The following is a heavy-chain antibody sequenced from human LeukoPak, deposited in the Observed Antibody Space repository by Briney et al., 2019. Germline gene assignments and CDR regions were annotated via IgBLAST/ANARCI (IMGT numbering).Heavy chain of an antibody. CDR2: ISSNGGST. J-gene: IGHJ5*02. V-gene: IGHV3-64D*06. D-gene: IGHD2-2*03. CDR1: AFTLNSYA. Sequence: GGSLRLSCLTSAFTLNSYAMPESGQAPGKGLEYVSAISSNGGSTYYADSVKGRFTISRDNSKNTLYLQMSSLRAEDTAVYYCVNDRLLDFGGWFDPGGQGTLVTVSS. CDR3: VNDRLLDFGGWFDP.